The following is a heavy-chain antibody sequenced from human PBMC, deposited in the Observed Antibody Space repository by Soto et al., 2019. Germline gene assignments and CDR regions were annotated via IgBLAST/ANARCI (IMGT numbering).Heavy chain of an antibody. V-gene: IGHV1-69*01. Sequence: QVQLVQSGAEVKKPGSSVKVSCKASGGTFSSYSINWVRQAPGQGLGWMGEIIPIFGTANHALKFQDRGTITADEATSTATRELSSSGSEDPAVYHSVTDGWRRALGINNLGQGTLVTVPS. J-gene: IGHJ4*02. CDR1: GGTFSSYS. CDR2: IIPIFGTA. D-gene: IGHD3-16*01. CDR3: VTDGWRRALGINN.